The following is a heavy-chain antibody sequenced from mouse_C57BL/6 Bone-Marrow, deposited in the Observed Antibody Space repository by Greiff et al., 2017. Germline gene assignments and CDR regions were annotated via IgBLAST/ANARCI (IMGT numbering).Heavy chain of an antibody. Sequence: QVQLQQSGAELVRPGASVTLSCKASGYTFTDYEMHWVKQTPVHGLEWIGAIDPETGGTAYNQKFKGKAILTAYKSSSTAYMELRSLTSEDSAVYYCTRCYDYDGDWFAYWGQGTLVTVSA. J-gene: IGHJ3*01. CDR2: IDPETGGT. CDR3: TRCYDYDGDWFAY. CDR1: GYTFTDYE. D-gene: IGHD2-4*01. V-gene: IGHV1-15*01.